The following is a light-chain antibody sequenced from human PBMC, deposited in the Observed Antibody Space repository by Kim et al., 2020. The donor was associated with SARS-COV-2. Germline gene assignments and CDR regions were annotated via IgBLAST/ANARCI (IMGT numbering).Light chain of an antibody. CDR2: GAS. Sequence: EIVLTQSPGTLSLSPGERATLSCRASQSINNNYLAWYQRKPGQAPRLLIYGASSRATGIPDRFSGSGSGTDFTLTISRLEPEDFAVYYCQQYGSSPHTFGGGTKVEIK. J-gene: IGKJ4*01. CDR1: QSINNNY. V-gene: IGKV3-20*01. CDR3: QQYGSSPHT.